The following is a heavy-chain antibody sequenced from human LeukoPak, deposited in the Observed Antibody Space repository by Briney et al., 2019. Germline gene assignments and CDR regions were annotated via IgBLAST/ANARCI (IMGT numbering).Heavy chain of an antibody. CDR3: ARASSTMVRGVIRGFDP. V-gene: IGHV4-59*06. CDR1: GGSISSYY. CDR2: IYYSGST. Sequence: SETLSLTCTVSGGSISSYYWSWIRQHPGKGLEWIGYIYYSGSTYYNPSLKSRVTISVDTSKNQFSLKLSSVTAADTAVYYCARASSTMVRGVIRGFDPWGQGTLVTVSS. J-gene: IGHJ5*02. D-gene: IGHD3-10*01.